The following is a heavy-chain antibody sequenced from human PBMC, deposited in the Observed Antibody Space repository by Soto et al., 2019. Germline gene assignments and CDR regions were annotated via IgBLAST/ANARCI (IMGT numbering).Heavy chain of an antibody. V-gene: IGHV1-69*01. CDR3: ARVGPAHYYDSSGYYSPLDY. Sequence: QVQLVQSGAEVKKPGSSVKVSCKASGDTFSSYAINWVRQAPGQGLEWMGGIIPMFGTANYAQKFKGTVTITAGESTSTVYMELRSLRSEDTAVYYCARVGPAHYYDSSGYYSPLDYWGQGTLVTVSS. D-gene: IGHD3-22*01. J-gene: IGHJ4*02. CDR1: GDTFSSYA. CDR2: IIPMFGTA.